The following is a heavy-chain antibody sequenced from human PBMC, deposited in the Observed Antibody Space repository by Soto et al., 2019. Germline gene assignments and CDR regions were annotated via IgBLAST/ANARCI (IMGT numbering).Heavy chain of an antibody. V-gene: IGHV3-53*04. CDR1: GFTVSSNY. J-gene: IGHJ6*03. Sequence: GGSLRLSCAASGFTVSSNYMSLVRQAPGKGLEWVSVIYSGGSTYYADSVKGRFTISRHNSKNTLYLQMNSLRAEDTAVYYCARSGDLRIGHYYYMDVWGKGTTVTVSS. D-gene: IGHD7-27*01. CDR2: IYSGGST. CDR3: ARSGDLRIGHYYYMDV.